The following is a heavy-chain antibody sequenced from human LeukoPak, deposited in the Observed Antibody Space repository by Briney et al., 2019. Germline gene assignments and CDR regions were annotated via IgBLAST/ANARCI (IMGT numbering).Heavy chain of an antibody. CDR1: GYTFTSYD. Sequence: GASVKVSCKASGYTFTSYDINWVRQATGQGPEWMGWMNPNSGNTGYAQKFQGRVTMTRNTSISTAYMELSSLRSEDTAVYYCARFSSGRAYYYGMDVWGQGTTVTVSS. CDR2: MNPNSGNT. J-gene: IGHJ6*02. V-gene: IGHV1-8*01. CDR3: ARFSSGRAYYYGMDV. D-gene: IGHD3-10*01.